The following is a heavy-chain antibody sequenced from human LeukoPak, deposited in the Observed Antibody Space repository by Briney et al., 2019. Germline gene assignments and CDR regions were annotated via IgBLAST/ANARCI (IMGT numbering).Heavy chain of an antibody. J-gene: IGHJ5*02. CDR3: ATYRRDYYDSSGYYLAWFDP. D-gene: IGHD3-22*01. V-gene: IGHV1-24*01. CDR2: FYPEDGET. CDR1: GYTLTELS. Sequence: ASVKVSCKVSGYTLTELSMHWVRQAPGKGREGMGGFYPEDGETIYAQKFQGRVTMTEDTSTDTAYMELSTLRSEDTAVYYCATYRRDYYDSSGYYLAWFDPWGQGTLVTVSS.